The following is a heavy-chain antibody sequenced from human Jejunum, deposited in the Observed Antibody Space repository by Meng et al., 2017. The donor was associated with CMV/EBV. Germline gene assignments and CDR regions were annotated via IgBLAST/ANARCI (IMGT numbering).Heavy chain of an antibody. CDR1: GDSVSSKSAA. CDR2: AYYRSKWFY. Sequence: QAQLRQSGPGLVKPSPTLSLICAISGDSVSSKSAAWNWIRQSPSRGLEWLGRAYYRSKWFYDYALSVKSRININPDTSKNRFSLQLNSVTPEDTAVYYCARGLYDSSWSTFDYWGQGTLVTVSS. CDR3: ARGLYDSSWSTFDY. D-gene: IGHD6-13*01. J-gene: IGHJ4*02. V-gene: IGHV6-1*01.